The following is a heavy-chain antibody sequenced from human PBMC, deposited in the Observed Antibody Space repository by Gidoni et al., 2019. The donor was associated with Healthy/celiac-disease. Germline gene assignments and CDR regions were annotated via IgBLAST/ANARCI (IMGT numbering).Heavy chain of an antibody. CDR1: GGSFSGYY. J-gene: IGHJ4*02. CDR3: ARGDHSSSMRY. D-gene: IGHD6-6*01. V-gene: IGHV4-34*01. Sequence: QVQLQQWGAGLLKPSETLSLTCAVYGGSFSGYYWSWIRQPPGKGLEWIGEINHSGSTNYNPSLKSRVTISVDTSKNQFSLKLSSVTAADTAVYYCARGDHSSSMRYWGQGTLVTVSS. CDR2: INHSGST.